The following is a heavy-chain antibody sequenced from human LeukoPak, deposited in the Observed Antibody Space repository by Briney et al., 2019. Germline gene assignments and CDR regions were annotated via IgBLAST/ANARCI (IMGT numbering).Heavy chain of an antibody. CDR1: GDSVSSSRAV. V-gene: IGHV6-1*01. CDR2: TYYRSKWYN. J-gene: IGHJ4*02. D-gene: IGHD2-2*01. Sequence: SETLSLTCVISGDSVSSSRAVWNWIRQSPSRGLEWLGRTYYRSKWYNDYAVSVKSRITINPDTSKNQFSLQLNSVTPEDTAVYYCARGTRNAFDYWGQGTLVAVSS. CDR3: ARGTRNAFDY.